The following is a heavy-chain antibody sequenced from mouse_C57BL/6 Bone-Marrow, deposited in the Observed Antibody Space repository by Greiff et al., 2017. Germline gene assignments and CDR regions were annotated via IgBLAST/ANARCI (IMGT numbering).Heavy chain of an antibody. CDR3: ARRRRGGPLFAY. CDR2: IYPRSGNT. CDR1: GYTFTSYG. J-gene: IGHJ2*01. V-gene: IGHV1-81*01. Sequence: QVQLQQSGAELARPGASVKLSCKASGYTFTSYGISWVKQRTGQGLEWIGEIYPRSGNTYYNEKFKGKATLTADKSSSTAYMELRSLTSEDSAVYFCARRRRGGPLFAYWGQGTTLTVSS.